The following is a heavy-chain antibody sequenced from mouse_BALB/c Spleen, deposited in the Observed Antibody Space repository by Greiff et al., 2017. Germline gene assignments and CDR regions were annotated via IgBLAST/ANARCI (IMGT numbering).Heavy chain of an antibody. Sequence: VQLQQSGAELVKPGASVKLSCKASGYTFTSYDINWVRQRPEQGLEWIGWIFPGDGSTKYNEKFKGKATLTTDKSSSTAYMQLSRLTSEDSAVYFCARSYYDDDSSWFAYWGQGTLVTVSA. CDR2: IFPGDGST. J-gene: IGHJ3*01. D-gene: IGHD2-4*01. V-gene: IGHV1-85*01. CDR3: ARSYYDDDSSWFAY. CDR1: GYTFTSYD.